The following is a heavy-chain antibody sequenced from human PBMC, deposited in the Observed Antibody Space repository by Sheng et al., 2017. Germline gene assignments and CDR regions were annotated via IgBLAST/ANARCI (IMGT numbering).Heavy chain of an antibody. Sequence: QVQLVESEGGLVKPGESLRLSCAASGFIFSDYYMSWIRQAPRKGLEWISNIHGDGETTYYVDSVKGRFTISRDNAKNSLYLQMNSLRAEDSGVYYCARARGDYNDPIKYFDYWGHGVLVTVSS. J-gene: IGHJ4*01. V-gene: IGHV3-11*04. D-gene: IGHD4-17*01. CDR3: ARARGDYNDPIKYFDY. CDR2: IHGDGETT. CDR1: GFIFSDYY.